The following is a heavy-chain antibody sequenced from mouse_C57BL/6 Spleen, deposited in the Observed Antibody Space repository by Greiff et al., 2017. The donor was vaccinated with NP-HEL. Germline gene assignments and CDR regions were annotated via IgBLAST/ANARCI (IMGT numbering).Heavy chain of an antibody. CDR2: ISSGSSTI. CDR1: GFTFSDYG. Sequence: EVMLVESGGGLVKPGGSLKLSCAASGFTFSDYGMHWVRQAPEKGLEWVAYISSGSSTIYYADTVKGRFTISRDNAKNTLFLQMTSLRSEDTAMYYCARGYDGYYGYFDYWGQGTTLTVSS. V-gene: IGHV5-17*01. D-gene: IGHD2-3*01. CDR3: ARGYDGYYGYFDY. J-gene: IGHJ2*01.